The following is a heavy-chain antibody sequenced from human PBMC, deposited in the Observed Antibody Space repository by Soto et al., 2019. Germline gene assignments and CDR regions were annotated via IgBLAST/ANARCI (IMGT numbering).Heavy chain of an antibody. CDR2: IYPGDSDT. J-gene: IGHJ5*02. CDR3: ARPFDTSGWYDH. V-gene: IGHV5-51*01. Sequence: GESLKISCXGSGYSFTTYWLAWVRQMPGKGLECMGIIYPGDSDTRYSPSFQGQVTISADKSINTAYLQWSSLKASDRAIYYCARPFDTSGWYDHWGQGTLVTVSS. D-gene: IGHD6-19*01. CDR1: GYSFTTYW.